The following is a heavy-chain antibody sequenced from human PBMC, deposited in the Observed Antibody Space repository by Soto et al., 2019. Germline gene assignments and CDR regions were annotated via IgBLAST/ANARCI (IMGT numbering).Heavy chain of an antibody. Sequence: RASVKVSCKASGGTFSSYAISWVRQAPGQGLEWMGGIIPIFGTANYAQKFQGRVTITADKSTSTAYMELSSLRSEDTAVYYCARDVYDFWSGNYYYGMDVWGQGTTVTVSS. D-gene: IGHD3-3*01. CDR1: GGTFSSYA. CDR3: ARDVYDFWSGNYYYGMDV. CDR2: IIPIFGTA. V-gene: IGHV1-69*06. J-gene: IGHJ6*02.